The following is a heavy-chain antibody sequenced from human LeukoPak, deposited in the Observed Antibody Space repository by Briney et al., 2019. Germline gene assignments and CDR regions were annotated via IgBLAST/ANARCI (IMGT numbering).Heavy chain of an antibody. CDR2: ISSSGSTI. D-gene: IGHD3-10*01. Sequence: GGSLRLSCTASAFTFSSYWMNWVRQAPGKGLEWVSYISSSGSTIYYADSVKGRFTISRDNAKNSLYLQMNSLRAEDTAVYYCAREGGYYGSGSYSRAIDYWGQGTLVTVSS. J-gene: IGHJ4*02. V-gene: IGHV3-48*03. CDR1: AFTFSSYW. CDR3: AREGGYYGSGSYSRAIDY.